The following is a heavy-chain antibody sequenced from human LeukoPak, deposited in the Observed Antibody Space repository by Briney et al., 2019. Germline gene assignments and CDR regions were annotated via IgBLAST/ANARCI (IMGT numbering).Heavy chain of an antibody. D-gene: IGHD3-16*02. CDR2: IRYDGSNK. J-gene: IGHJ4*02. CDR3: AKDIYEGYYDYVWGSYRYTGGIDY. V-gene: IGHV3-30*02. CDR1: GFTFSSYG. Sequence: GGSLRLSCAASGFTFSSYGMHWVRQAPGKGLEWVAFIRYDGSNKYYADSVKGRFTISRDNSKNTPYLQMNSLRAEDTAVYYCAKDIYEGYYDYVWGSYRYTGGIDYWGQGTLVTVSS.